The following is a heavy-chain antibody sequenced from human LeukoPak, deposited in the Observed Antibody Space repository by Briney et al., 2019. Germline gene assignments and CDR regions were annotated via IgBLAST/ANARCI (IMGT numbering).Heavy chain of an antibody. CDR2: INAGNGNT. D-gene: IGHD3-10*01. J-gene: IGHJ4*02. Sequence: GASVKVSCKASGYTFTSYAMHWVRQAPGQRLEWMGWINAGNGNTKYSQKFQGRVTITRDTSASTAYMELSSLRSEDTAVYYCARDTDAGAGLLWFGEFLDYWGQGTLVTVSS. CDR3: ARDTDAGAGLLWFGEFLDY. V-gene: IGHV1-3*01. CDR1: GYTFTSYA.